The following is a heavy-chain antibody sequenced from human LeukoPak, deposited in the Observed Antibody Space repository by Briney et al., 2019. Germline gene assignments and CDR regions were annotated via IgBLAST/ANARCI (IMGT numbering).Heavy chain of an antibody. CDR2: IKQDGSQR. CDR1: GFTFSAYW. J-gene: IGHJ4*02. D-gene: IGHD6-6*01. V-gene: IGHV3-7*01. CDR3: ARRGGSSSRRSPIDY. Sequence: GGSLRLSCAASGFTFSAYWMTWVRQAPGKGPEWVANIKQDGSQRYYVDSVRGRFTISRDNAKNSLFLQMNGLRAEDTAVYYCARRGGSSSRRSPIDYWGQGTLVTVSS.